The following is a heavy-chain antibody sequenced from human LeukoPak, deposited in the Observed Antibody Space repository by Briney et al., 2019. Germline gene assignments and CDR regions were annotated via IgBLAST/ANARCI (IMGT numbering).Heavy chain of an antibody. V-gene: IGHV3-30-3*01. CDR3: ARDSLGYCSSTSCYVGGY. D-gene: IGHD2-2*01. CDR2: ISYDGSNK. J-gene: IGHJ4*02. CDR1: GFTFSTYT. Sequence: GGSLRLSCAASGFTFSTYTMSWVRQAPGKGLEWVAVISYDGSNKYYADSVKGRFTISRDNSKNTLYLQMNSLRAEDTAVYYCARDSLGYCSSTSCYVGGYWGQGTLVTVSS.